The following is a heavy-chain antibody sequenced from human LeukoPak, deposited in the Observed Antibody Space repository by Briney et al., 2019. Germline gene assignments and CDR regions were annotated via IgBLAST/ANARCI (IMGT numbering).Heavy chain of an antibody. Sequence: GRSLRLSCAASGFTFSSYAMHWVRQAPGKGLEWVAVISYDGSNKYYADSVKGRFTISRDNSKNTLYLQMNSLRAEETAVYYCARPRWAAAGTGGVVLDYWGQGTLVTVSS. D-gene: IGHD6-13*01. CDR2: ISYDGSNK. CDR1: GFTFSSYA. J-gene: IGHJ4*02. V-gene: IGHV3-30-3*01. CDR3: ARPRWAAAGTGGVVLDY.